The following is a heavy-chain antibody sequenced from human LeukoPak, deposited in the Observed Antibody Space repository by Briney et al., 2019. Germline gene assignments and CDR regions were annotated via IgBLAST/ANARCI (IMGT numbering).Heavy chain of an antibody. CDR1: GYTFTSYD. CDR3: ARGYQDYDFWSGYSPHRYFDY. Sequence: GASVKVCCKASGYTFTSYDINWVRQATGQGLEWMGWMNPNSGNTGYAQKFQGRVTMTRNTSISTAYMELSSLRSEDTAVYYCARGYQDYDFWSGYSPHRYFDYWGQGTLVTVSS. CDR2: MNPNSGNT. D-gene: IGHD3-3*01. V-gene: IGHV1-8*01. J-gene: IGHJ4*02.